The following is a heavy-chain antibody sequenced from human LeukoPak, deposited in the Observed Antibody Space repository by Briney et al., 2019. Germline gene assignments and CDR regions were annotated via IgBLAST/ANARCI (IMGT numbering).Heavy chain of an antibody. CDR3: AKARGYDILTGYSYFDY. CDR2: ISWNSGSI. Sequence: PGGSLRLSCAASGFTFDDYAMHWVRQAPGKGLEWVSGISWNSGSIGYADSVKGRFTISRDNAKNSLYLQMNSLRAEDMALYYCAKARGYDILTGYSYFDYWGQATLVTVSS. D-gene: IGHD3-9*01. CDR1: GFTFDDYA. J-gene: IGHJ4*02. V-gene: IGHV3-9*03.